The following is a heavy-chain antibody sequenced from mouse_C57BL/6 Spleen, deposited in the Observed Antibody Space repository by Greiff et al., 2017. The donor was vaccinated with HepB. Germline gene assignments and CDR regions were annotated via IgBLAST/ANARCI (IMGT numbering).Heavy chain of an antibody. Sequence: VQLQQSGPELVKPGASVKLSCKASGYTFTSYDINWVKQRPGQGLEWIGWIYPRDGSTKYNEKFKGKATLTVDTSSSTAYMELHSLPSEDSAVYFCARGGDDYDDWYFDVWGTGTTVTVSS. CDR3: ARGGDDYDDWYFDV. V-gene: IGHV1-85*01. CDR1: GYTFTSYD. J-gene: IGHJ1*03. D-gene: IGHD2-4*01. CDR2: IYPRDGST.